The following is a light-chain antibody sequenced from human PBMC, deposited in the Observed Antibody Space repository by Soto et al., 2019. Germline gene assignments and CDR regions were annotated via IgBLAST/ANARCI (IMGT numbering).Light chain of an antibody. Sequence: EIVLTQSPGTLSLSPGERATLSCRASQTVNNNYLTWYQQTPGQAPRLLIYGASSRATGIPDKFSGSGSGTDFTLTISRLEPEDFAVYYCQQYGTSPFTFGPGTKVDMK. CDR1: QTVNNNY. CDR2: GAS. CDR3: QQYGTSPFT. V-gene: IGKV3-20*01. J-gene: IGKJ3*01.